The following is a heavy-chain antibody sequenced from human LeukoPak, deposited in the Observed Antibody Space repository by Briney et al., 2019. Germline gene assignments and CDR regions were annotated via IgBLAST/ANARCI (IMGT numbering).Heavy chain of an antibody. V-gene: IGHV3-21*01. Sequence: GGSLRLSCAASGFTFSSYGMHWVRRAPGKGPEWVSSISTSSSYIYYADSLKGRFTISRDNAKKSLYLQINSLRAEDTAVYYCARVGLDRRGYSGYEAFDYWGQGTLVTVSS. J-gene: IGHJ4*02. CDR2: ISTSSSYI. CDR1: GFTFSSYG. CDR3: ARVGLDRRGYSGYEAFDY. D-gene: IGHD5-12*01.